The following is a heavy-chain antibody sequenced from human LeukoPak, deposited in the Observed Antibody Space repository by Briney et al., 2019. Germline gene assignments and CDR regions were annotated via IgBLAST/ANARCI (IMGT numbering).Heavy chain of an antibody. Sequence: GGSLRLSCTGSGFTFGDYALTWFRQAPGKGLEWVAYIQYDGSNEQYADSVKGRFSISRNSSKNILYLQMNSLRAEDTAVYYCAKDRCSNGVGCYYYYMDVWGKGTTVTISS. CDR3: AKDRCSNGVGCYYYYMDV. CDR1: GFTFGDYA. CDR2: IQYDGSNE. D-gene: IGHD2-8*01. J-gene: IGHJ6*03. V-gene: IGHV3-30*02.